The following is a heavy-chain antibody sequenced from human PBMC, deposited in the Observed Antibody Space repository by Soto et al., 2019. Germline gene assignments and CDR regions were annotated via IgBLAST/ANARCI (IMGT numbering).Heavy chain of an antibody. CDR2: INGGNGNT. Sequence: QVQLVQSGAGVEKPGASVQVSCTASGYNFNNYAVQWGREAPGQGLEWIGWINGGNGNTKYSPNFQGRGAITRDSRAPKVYMQLSGPRYKDTSIYYCARGHLSVVPIASRHQYMDVWGKGTPVTVS. CDR1: GYNFNNYA. V-gene: IGHV1-3*01. J-gene: IGHJ6*03. CDR3: ARGHLSVVPIASRHQYMDV. D-gene: IGHD2-2*01.